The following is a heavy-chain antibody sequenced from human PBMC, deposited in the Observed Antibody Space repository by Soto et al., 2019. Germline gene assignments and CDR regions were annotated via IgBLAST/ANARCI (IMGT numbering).Heavy chain of an antibody. Sequence: EVQVVESGGDLVEPGGSLRLSCVTSGFMFSSAWMSWVRQAPGKGLEWVARIKSTKDGGARDLAETVNGRFSISRDDSKSTVYLQMNRLIVEDTALYYCVEGWNDFWGQGTLVTVSS. J-gene: IGHJ4*02. CDR3: VEGWNDF. CDR2: IKSTKDGGAR. D-gene: IGHD1-1*01. CDR1: GFMFSSAW. V-gene: IGHV3-15*01.